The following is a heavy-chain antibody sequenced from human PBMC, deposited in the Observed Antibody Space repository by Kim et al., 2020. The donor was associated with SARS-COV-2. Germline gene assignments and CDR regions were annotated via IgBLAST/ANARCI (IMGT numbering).Heavy chain of an antibody. J-gene: IGHJ6*02. Sequence: GGSLRLSCAASGFTFSSYEMNWVRQAQGKGLEWVSSISSSGGTIYYADSVKGRFTISRDNAKNSLYLQMNSLRAEDTAVYYCARAKLEHQYGMDVWGQGTTVTVSS. CDR1: GFTFSSYE. CDR2: ISSSGGTI. CDR3: ARAKLEHQYGMDV. V-gene: IGHV3-48*03.